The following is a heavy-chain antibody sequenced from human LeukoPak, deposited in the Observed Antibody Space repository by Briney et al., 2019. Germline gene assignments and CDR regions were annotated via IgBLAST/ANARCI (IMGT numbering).Heavy chain of an antibody. Sequence: GGSLRLSCTASGFTFNDHHMSWVRQAPGKGLEWISYVSGRSSFTSYAESVKGRFIISRDNAKNSVYLQMTNLRVEDTAIYYCAKEDIMISSTPDNWFDAWGQGTLVTVSS. CDR1: GFTFNDHH. D-gene: IGHD3-16*01. CDR2: VSGRSSFT. J-gene: IGHJ5*02. V-gene: IGHV3-11*05. CDR3: AKEDIMISSTPDNWFDA.